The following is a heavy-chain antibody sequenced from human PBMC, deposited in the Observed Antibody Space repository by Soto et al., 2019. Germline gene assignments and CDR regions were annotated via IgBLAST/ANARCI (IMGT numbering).Heavy chain of an antibody. Sequence: QVQLQESGPGLVKPSQTLSLTCTVSGGSISSGGYYWSWIRQHPGKGLEWIGYIYYSGSTYYNPSLKSRVTISVDTSKNQFSLQLSSVTAADTAVYYCARERGSGYSYGGYNWFDPWGQGTLVTVSS. D-gene: IGHD5-18*01. CDR1: GGSISSGGYY. CDR2: IYYSGST. CDR3: ARERGSGYSYGGYNWFDP. V-gene: IGHV4-31*03. J-gene: IGHJ5*02.